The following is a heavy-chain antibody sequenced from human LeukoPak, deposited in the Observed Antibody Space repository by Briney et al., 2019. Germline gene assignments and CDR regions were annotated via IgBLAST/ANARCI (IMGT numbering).Heavy chain of an antibody. V-gene: IGHV1-69*05. D-gene: IGHD2-15*01. CDR3: ARVSMVVAAISDFDY. J-gene: IGHJ4*02. CDR2: IIPIFGTA. Sequence: GASVKVSCKASGGTFSSYAISWVRQAPGQGLEWMGGIIPIFGTANYAQKLQGRVTMTTDTSTSTAYMELRSLRSDDTAVYYCARVSMVVAAISDFDYWGQGTLVTVSS. CDR1: GGTFSSYA.